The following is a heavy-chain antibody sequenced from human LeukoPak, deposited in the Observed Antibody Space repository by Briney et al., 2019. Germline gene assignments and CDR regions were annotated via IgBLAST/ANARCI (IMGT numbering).Heavy chain of an antibody. J-gene: IGHJ4*02. CDR3: ANSQGTIFGVVDY. CDR2: ISGNGVLT. CDR1: GFTFNNYV. D-gene: IGHD3-3*01. Sequence: PGGSLRLSCAASGFTFNNYVMNWVRQAPGKGLEWVSGISGNGVLTYYADSVKGRFTVSRDNSKNTMDLHLNSVRAEDTAMYYCANSQGTIFGVVDYWGQGTLVTVSS. V-gene: IGHV3-23*01.